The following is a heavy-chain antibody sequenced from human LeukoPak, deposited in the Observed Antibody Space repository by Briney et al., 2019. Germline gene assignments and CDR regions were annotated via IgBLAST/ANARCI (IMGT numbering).Heavy chain of an antibody. Sequence: SETLSLTCTVSGGSVNSGNYYWTWIRQPAGKRLEWIGRIYTSGSTNYNPSLKSRVTISIDASKNQFSLRLSSVTAADTAVYYCTRDPTTVTLFVWGQGTTVTVSS. V-gene: IGHV4-61*02. CDR3: TRDPTTVTLFV. D-gene: IGHD4-17*01. J-gene: IGHJ6*02. CDR1: GGSVNSGNYY. CDR2: IYTSGST.